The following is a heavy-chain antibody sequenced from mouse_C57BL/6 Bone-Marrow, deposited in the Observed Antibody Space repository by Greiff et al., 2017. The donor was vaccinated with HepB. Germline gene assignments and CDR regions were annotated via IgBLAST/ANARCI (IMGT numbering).Heavy chain of an antibody. V-gene: IGHV5-9-1*02. D-gene: IGHD1-1*01. CDR1: GFTFSSYA. Sequence: EVKVEESGEGLVKPGGSLKLSCAASGFTFSSYAMSWVRQTPGKRLEWVAYISSGGDYIYYADTVKGRFTISRDNARNTLYLQMSSLKSEDTAMYYCTRDLRRNYYGSSYVEFAYWGQGTLVTVSA. CDR3: TRDLRRNYYGSSYVEFAY. J-gene: IGHJ3*01. CDR2: ISSGGDYI.